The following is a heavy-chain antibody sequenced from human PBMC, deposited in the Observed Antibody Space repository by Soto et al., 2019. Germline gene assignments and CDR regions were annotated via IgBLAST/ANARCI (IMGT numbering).Heavy chain of an antibody. J-gene: IGHJ6*02. CDR3: VRMNADSYQFYYAMDV. CDR1: GFSLSTGRMG. V-gene: IGHV2-26*01. CDR2: IFSDNER. Sequence: QVTLKESGPVLVKPTETLTLTCTVSGFSLSTGRMGVSWIRQPPGKALEWLAHIFSDNERSYSTSMQGRLTISKDPSGGQVVLSMTNLDPVDTGTYYCVRMNADSYQFYYAMDVWGQGTTVTVSS. D-gene: IGHD4-17*01.